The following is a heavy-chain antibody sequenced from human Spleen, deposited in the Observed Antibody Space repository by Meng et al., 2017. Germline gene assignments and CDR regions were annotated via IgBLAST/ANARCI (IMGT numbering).Heavy chain of an antibody. D-gene: IGHD5-18*01. Sequence: GQLQEYGPGLVKPLGTLALTCAASGGFFLNSNCCSWVRQLPGKGLEWIGDIFYTGPTNYNPSLKRRGTISVDKSKHQFSLILTSVTAADTATYYCAGVDVDTGVPSWGQGTLVTVSS. V-gene: IGHV4-4*02. CDR2: IFYTGPT. CDR1: GGFFLNSNC. J-gene: IGHJ5*02. CDR3: AGVDVDTGVPS.